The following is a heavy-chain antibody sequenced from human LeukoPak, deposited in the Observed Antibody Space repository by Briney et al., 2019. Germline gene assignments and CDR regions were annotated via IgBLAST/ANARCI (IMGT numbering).Heavy chain of an antibody. V-gene: IGHV3-7*01. CDR3: ARIRILVSLDY. Sequence: GRSLRLSCAASGFTFSSHWMSWVRQAPGKGLEWVANINQDGSEQYYVDSVKGRFTVSRDNAKNSLYLQMNSLRAEDTAVYYCARIRILVSLDYWGQGTLVTVSS. CDR2: INQDGSEQ. CDR1: GFTFSSHW. D-gene: IGHD2-8*02. J-gene: IGHJ4*02.